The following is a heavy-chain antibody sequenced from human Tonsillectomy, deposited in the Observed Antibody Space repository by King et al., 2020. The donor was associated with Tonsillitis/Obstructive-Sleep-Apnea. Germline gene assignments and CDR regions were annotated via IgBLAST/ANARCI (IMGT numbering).Heavy chain of an antibody. V-gene: IGHV3-48*02. J-gene: IGHJ3*02. CDR2: ISSGSSTI. Sequence: QLVQSGGGLVQPGGSLRLSCVASGFIFRGYIMSWVRQAPGKGLEWVSYISSGSSTINYADSVKGRFTISRDNAKNSLYLQMNSLRDEDTAVYYCARDGGAEGYVDAFDIWGQGTMVTVSP. D-gene: IGHD5-24*01. CDR3: ARDGGAEGYVDAFDI. CDR1: GFIFRGYI.